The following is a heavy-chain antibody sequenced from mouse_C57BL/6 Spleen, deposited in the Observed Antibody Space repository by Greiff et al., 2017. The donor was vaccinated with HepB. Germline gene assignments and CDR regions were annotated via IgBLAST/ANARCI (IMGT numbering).Heavy chain of an antibody. CDR3: ARGIYYGNYGDY. CDR2: IYPGSGST. V-gene: IGHV1-55*01. Sequence: QVQLQQPGAELVKPGASVKMSCKASGYTFTSYWITWVKQRPEQGLEWIGDIYPGSGSTNYNEKFKSKATLTVDTSSSTAYMQLSSLTSEDSAVYYCARGIYYGNYGDYWGQGTTLTVSS. CDR1: GYTFTSYW. J-gene: IGHJ2*01. D-gene: IGHD2-1*01.